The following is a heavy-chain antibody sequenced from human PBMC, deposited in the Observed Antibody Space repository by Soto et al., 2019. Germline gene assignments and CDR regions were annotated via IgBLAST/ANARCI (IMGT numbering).Heavy chain of an antibody. Sequence: QMQLLQSGPEVNMPGTSVKVSCKASGSTFPNSAIQWIRQTRGQRLEWIGWIVVGSGKTHFSHKFQERVTITRDMSTATTYMDLSSLTSEDTAVYYCAAGATAMVASNWGPGTLVTVSS. D-gene: IGHD5-18*01. CDR2: IVVGSGKT. J-gene: IGHJ4*02. CDR3: AAGATAMVASN. V-gene: IGHV1-58*02. CDR1: GSTFPNSA.